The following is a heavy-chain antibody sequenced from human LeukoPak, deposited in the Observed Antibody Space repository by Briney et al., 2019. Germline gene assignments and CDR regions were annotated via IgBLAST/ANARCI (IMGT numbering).Heavy chain of an antibody. CDR1: GYSISSGYY. J-gene: IGHJ4*02. CDR3: ARHLHCSGGSCYTEGVDY. CDR2: IYHSGST. D-gene: IGHD2-15*01. Sequence: SETLSLTCTVSGYSISSGYYWGWIRQPPGKGLEWIGSIYHSGSTNYNPSLKSRVTISVDTSKNQFSLKLSSVTAADTAVYYCARHLHCSGGSCYTEGVDYWGQGTLVTVSS. V-gene: IGHV4-38-2*02.